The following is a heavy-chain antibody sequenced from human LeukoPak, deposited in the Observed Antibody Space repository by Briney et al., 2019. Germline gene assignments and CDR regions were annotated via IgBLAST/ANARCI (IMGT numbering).Heavy chain of an antibody. D-gene: IGHD3/OR15-3a*01. V-gene: IGHV3-74*01. CDR1: GFTFSSHW. CDR2: INNDGRVT. J-gene: IGHJ4*02. CDR3: ARGGLGAVDY. Sequence: GGSLRLSCAASGFTFSSHWIHWVRQAPGKGLVWVSFINNDGRVTSYADSVKGRFTISRDNAKNTLYLRMNTLRAEDTAMYYCARGGLGAVDYWGPGTLVTVSS.